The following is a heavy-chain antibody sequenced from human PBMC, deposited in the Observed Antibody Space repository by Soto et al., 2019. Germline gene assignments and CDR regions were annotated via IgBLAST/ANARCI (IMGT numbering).Heavy chain of an antibody. J-gene: IGHJ5*02. Sequence: QVQLVQSGTEVKKPGASVKVSCKASGYTFTNYGITWVRQAPGEGLEWMGWISGYNGHTNYAQKVQGRVTMTTDTSTSTAYMELRSLRSDDTAVFYCARSPAATGTSRLDPWGQGTLVTVSS. CDR2: ISGYNGHT. D-gene: IGHD6-13*01. CDR1: GYTFTNYG. CDR3: ARSPAATGTSRLDP. V-gene: IGHV1-18*04.